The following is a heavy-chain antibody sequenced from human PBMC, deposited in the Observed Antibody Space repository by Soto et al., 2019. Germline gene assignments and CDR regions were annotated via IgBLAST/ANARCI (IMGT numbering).Heavy chain of an antibody. CDR1: GYTFTSYG. Sequence: ASVKVSCKASGYTFTSYGISWVRQAPGQGLEWMGWISAYNGNTNYAQKLQGRVTMTTDTSTSTAYMELRSLRSDDTAVYYCARDRPDIVLVPDALEDWFDPWGQGTLVTVSS. V-gene: IGHV1-18*04. J-gene: IGHJ5*02. CDR2: ISAYNGNT. CDR3: ARDRPDIVLVPDALEDWFDP. D-gene: IGHD2-2*01.